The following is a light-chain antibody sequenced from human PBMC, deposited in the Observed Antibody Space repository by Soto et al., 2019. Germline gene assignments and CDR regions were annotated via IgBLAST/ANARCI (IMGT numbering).Light chain of an antibody. Sequence: EIVMTQSPVTLSLSPGERATLSCRASRSVSSSLAWYQQKPGQAPRLLIYGASTRATGIPARFTGSWSGTDYTLIISSLQSEDFAIYYCQQYDNWPPLTFGGGTEVEIK. V-gene: IGKV3-15*01. CDR1: RSVSSS. CDR3: QQYDNWPPLT. CDR2: GAS. J-gene: IGKJ4*02.